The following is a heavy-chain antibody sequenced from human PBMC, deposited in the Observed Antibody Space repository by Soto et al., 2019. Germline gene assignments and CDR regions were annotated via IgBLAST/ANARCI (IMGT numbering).Heavy chain of an antibody. D-gene: IGHD3-9*01. Sequence: QAHLVQSGAEVRKPGASVKVSCQALEHTATIYYIHWVRQARGQGLEWMGWINADSGDTTYAEDFRGRVTFTRDTSTSTEHMELSRLRLDDTAMYFCATRDYDILAGYLHIWGQGTLITVSS. CDR1: EHTATIYY. CDR3: ATRDYDILAGYLHI. CDR2: INADSGDT. J-gene: IGHJ1*01. V-gene: IGHV1-2*02.